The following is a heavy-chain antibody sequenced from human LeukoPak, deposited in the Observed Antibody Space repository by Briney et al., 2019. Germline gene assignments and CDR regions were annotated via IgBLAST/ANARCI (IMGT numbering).Heavy chain of an antibody. D-gene: IGHD3-10*01. CDR2: ISSSSSYI. CDR1: GFTFSSYS. CDR3: ARAYGSGRAFDY. Sequence: GGSLRLSCAASGFTFSSYSMNWVRQAPGKGLEWVSSISSSSSYIYYADSVKGRFTISRDNAKNSLYLQMNSLRAEDTAVYYCARAYGSGRAFDYWGLGTLVTVSS. J-gene: IGHJ4*02. V-gene: IGHV3-21*01.